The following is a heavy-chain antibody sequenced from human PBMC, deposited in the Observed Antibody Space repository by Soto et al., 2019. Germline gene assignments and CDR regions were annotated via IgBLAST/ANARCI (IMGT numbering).Heavy chain of an antibody. CDR2: ISYDGSNK. J-gene: IGHJ4*02. D-gene: IGHD3-22*01. CDR3: ARGGLTLIVVAPHRLDY. CDR1: GFTFSSYA. V-gene: IGHV3-30-3*01. Sequence: GGSLRLSCAASGFTFSSYAMHWVRQAPGKGLEWVAVISYDGSNKYYADSVKGRFTISRDNSKNTLYLQMNSLRAEDTAVYYCARGGLTLIVVAPHRLDYWGQGTLVTVSS.